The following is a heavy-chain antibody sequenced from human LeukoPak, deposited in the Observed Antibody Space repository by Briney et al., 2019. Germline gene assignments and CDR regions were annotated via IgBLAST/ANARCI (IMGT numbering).Heavy chain of an antibody. Sequence: GGSLRLSCAASGLSFDDYGVTWVRQAPGKGLEWVCGINWNGSSTGYADSVKGRFTISRHNAKNSPYRQMNCLRAEDTALYSCARGTPGYCTNGVCYRDENWGQGTLVTVSS. CDR3: ARGTPGYCTNGVCYRDEN. J-gene: IGHJ4*02. D-gene: IGHD2-8*01. CDR2: INWNGSST. CDR1: GLSFDDYG. V-gene: IGHV3-20*04.